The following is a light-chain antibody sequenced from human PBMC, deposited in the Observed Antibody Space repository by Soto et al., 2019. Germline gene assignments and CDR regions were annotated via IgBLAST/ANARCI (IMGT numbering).Light chain of an antibody. J-gene: IGKJ1*01. V-gene: IGKV3D-15*01. CDR2: GAS. CDR1: QSVSSN. CDR3: QQYNNWPPGT. Sequence: EIVMTQSPATLSVSPGERATLSCRASQSVSSNLAWYQQKPGQAPRLLIYGASTRATGIPDRFSGSGSGTDFTLTISSLQSEDFAVYYCQQYNNWPPGTFGQGTKVDIK.